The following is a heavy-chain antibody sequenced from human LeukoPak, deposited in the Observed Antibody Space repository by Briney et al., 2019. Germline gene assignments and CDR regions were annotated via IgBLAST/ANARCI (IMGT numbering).Heavy chain of an antibody. CDR2: IYYSGSI. V-gene: IGHV4-28*05. J-gene: IGHJ4*02. D-gene: IGHD4-23*01. Sequence: SDTLSLTCAVSGYSISSSNWWGWIRQPPGKGLEWIGYIYYSGSIYYNPSLKSRVSMSVDTSKNQFSLKLSSVTAVDTAVYYCARISGGSTPYYFDYWGQGTLVTVSS. CDR3: ARISGGSTPYYFDY. CDR1: GYSISSSNW.